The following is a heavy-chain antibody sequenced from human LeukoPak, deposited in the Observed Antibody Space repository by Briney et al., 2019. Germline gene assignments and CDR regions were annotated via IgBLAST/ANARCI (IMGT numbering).Heavy chain of an antibody. Sequence: ASVKVSCKASGGTFSSYAISWVRQAPGQGLEWMGWISAYNGNTNYAQKLQGRVTMTTDTSTSTAYMELRSLRSDDTAVYYCAREGSSDYSGSYYNDYWGQGTLVTVSS. CDR3: AREGSSDYSGSYYNDY. D-gene: IGHD1-26*01. J-gene: IGHJ4*02. CDR2: ISAYNGNT. CDR1: GGTFSSYA. V-gene: IGHV1-18*01.